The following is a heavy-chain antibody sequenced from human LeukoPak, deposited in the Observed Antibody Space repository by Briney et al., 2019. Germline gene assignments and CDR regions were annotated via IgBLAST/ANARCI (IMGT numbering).Heavy chain of an antibody. Sequence: GGSLRLSCAASGFTFSSYAMHWVRQAPGKGLEWVAVISYDGSNKYYADSVKGRFTISRDNSKNTLYLQMNSLRAEDTAVYYCARVYSVPYIVVVTAMGAPDYWGQGTLVTVSS. CDR1: GFTFSSYA. V-gene: IGHV3-30-3*01. D-gene: IGHD2-21*02. J-gene: IGHJ4*02. CDR2: ISYDGSNK. CDR3: ARVYSVPYIVVVTAMGAPDY.